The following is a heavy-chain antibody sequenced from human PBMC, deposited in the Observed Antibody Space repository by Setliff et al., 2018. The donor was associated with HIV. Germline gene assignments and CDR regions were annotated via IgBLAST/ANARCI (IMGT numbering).Heavy chain of an antibody. V-gene: IGHV3-7*03. CDR1: GFTFSSYW. Sequence: PGGSLRLSCAASGFTFSSYWMSWVRQAPGKGLEYVAIIKEDGSEKYYVDSVKGRFTTSRDNSKNSLYLEMNSLRAEDTAVYFCAVDSRSRPTTWGQGTLVTVLL. D-gene: IGHD5-12*01. J-gene: IGHJ5*02. CDR3: AVDSRSRPTT. CDR2: IKEDGSEK.